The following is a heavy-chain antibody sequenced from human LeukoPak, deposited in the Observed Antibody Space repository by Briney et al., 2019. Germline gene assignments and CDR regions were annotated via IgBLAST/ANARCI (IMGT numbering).Heavy chain of an antibody. CDR1: GYTFTSYG. V-gene: IGHV1-18*01. J-gene: IGHJ4*02. Sequence: ASVKVSCKASGYTFTSYGISWVRQAPGQGLEWMGWISAYNGNTNYAQKLQGRVTMTTDTSTSTAYMELRSLRSDDTAVYYCARHEAPMIVVVSPYYFDYWGQGTLVTVSS. CDR2: ISAYNGNT. D-gene: IGHD3-22*01. CDR3: ARHEAPMIVVVSPYYFDY.